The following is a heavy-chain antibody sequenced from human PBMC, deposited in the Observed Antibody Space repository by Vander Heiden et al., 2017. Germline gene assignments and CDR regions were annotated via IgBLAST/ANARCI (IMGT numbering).Heavy chain of an antibody. V-gene: IGHV1-46*01. CDR3: ARSYDSSGYDDY. J-gene: IGHJ4*02. CDR1: GYTFTSYY. CDR2: INPSGGST. Sequence: QVQLVQSGAEVKKPGASVKVSCKASGYTFTSYYMPRVRTAPAQGLEWMGIINPSGGSTSYAQKFQGRVTMTRDTSTSTVYMELSSLRSEDTAVYYCARSYDSSGYDDYWGQGTLVTVSS. D-gene: IGHD3-22*01.